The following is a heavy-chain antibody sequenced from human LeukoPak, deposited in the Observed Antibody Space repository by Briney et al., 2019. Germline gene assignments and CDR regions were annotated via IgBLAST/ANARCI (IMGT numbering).Heavy chain of an antibody. CDR1: GFIFSSYA. V-gene: IGHV3-23*01. Sequence: GGSLRLSCTASGFIFSSYAMSWVRQAPGKGLEWVSAISGSGGSTFYADFVKGRFTISRDNSKNTLYLQMNSLRADDTAVYYCAKGYCSSATCYARFDPWGQGTLVTVSS. CDR3: AKGYCSSATCYARFDP. CDR2: ISGSGGST. D-gene: IGHD2-2*01. J-gene: IGHJ5*02.